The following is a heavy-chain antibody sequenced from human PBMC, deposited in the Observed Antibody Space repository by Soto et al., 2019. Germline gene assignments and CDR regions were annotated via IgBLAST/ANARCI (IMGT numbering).Heavy chain of an antibody. Sequence: ESLKISCQGSVYSFTSYWIGWVRQRPGKGLEWMGRINPSDSYTTYSPSFQGHVTISTDKSFSTAYLQWSGLKASDTAMYYCARLGYCTGTSCYTFDSWGQGTLVTVSS. CDR3: ARLGYCTGTSCYTFDS. V-gene: IGHV5-10-1*01. J-gene: IGHJ4*02. CDR1: VYSFTSYW. D-gene: IGHD2-2*02. CDR2: INPSDSYT.